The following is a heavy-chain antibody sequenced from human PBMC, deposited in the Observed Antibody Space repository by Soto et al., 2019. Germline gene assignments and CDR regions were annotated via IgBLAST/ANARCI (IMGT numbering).Heavy chain of an antibody. J-gene: IGHJ6*02. CDR2: INAGNGNT. D-gene: IGHD2-8*02. CDR3: ARDLVMDV. Sequence: QVQLVQSGAEVKKPGASVKVSYKASGYTFTSYAMHWVRQAPGQRLEWMGWINAGNGNTKYSQKFQGRVTITRDTSASTAYMELSSLRSEDTAVYYCARDLVMDVWGQGTTVTVSS. CDR1: GYTFTSYA. V-gene: IGHV1-3*01.